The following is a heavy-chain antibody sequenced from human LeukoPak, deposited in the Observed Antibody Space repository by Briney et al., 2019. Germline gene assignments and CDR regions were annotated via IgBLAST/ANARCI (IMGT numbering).Heavy chain of an antibody. D-gene: IGHD3-10*01. CDR3: ARGYYGSGSTSFDP. CDR2: ISGSGSDT. Sequence: GGSLRLSCAASGFTFSDYYMSWIRQAPGKGLEWLSYISGSGSDTNYADSVKGRFTISRDNAKNSLYLQMNSLRAEDTAVYYCARGYYGSGSTSFDPWGQGTLVTVSS. V-gene: IGHV3-11*06. J-gene: IGHJ5*02. CDR1: GFTFSDYY.